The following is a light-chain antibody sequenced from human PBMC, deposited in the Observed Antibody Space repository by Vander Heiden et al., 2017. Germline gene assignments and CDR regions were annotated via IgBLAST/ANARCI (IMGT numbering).Light chain of an antibody. CDR2: LVS. Sequence: EIVRTQCPLSPTVTPGEPASISCRSSQSLLHSDRNTYLDWYLQKPGQSRQLLIYLVSRRASGVPDRFSSSGSGTDFTLRISRVEAEDVGVYYCMQALQTPTFGQGTRLEIK. V-gene: IGKV2-28*01. CDR3: MQALQTPT. J-gene: IGKJ5*01. CDR1: QSLLHSDRNTY.